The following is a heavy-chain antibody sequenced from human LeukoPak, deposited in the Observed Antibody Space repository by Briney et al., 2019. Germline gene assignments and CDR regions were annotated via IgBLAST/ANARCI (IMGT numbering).Heavy chain of an antibody. CDR1: GWSFSGYY. Sequence: SETLSLTCAGYGWSFSGYYWSWIRQPPGKGLEWIGEINHSGSTNCNPSLKSRVTISVDTSKNQFSLKLSSVTAADTAVYYCARVQDYYDSSGSSAFDIWGQGTMVTVSS. V-gene: IGHV4-34*01. CDR3: ARVQDYYDSSGSSAFDI. D-gene: IGHD3-22*01. CDR2: INHSGST. J-gene: IGHJ3*02.